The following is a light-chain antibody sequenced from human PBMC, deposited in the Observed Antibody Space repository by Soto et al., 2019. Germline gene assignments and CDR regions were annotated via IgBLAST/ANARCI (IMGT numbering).Light chain of an antibody. Sequence: QSVLTQPPSVSGAPGQRVTISCTGSSSNIGAGYDVHWYHQLPGTAPKLLIYGDINRPSGVPDRFSGSKSGSSASLAITGLQAEDEADYYCQSYDSSLSGYVFGGGTKLTVL. CDR2: GDI. V-gene: IGLV1-40*01. CDR1: SSNIGAGYD. J-gene: IGLJ3*02. CDR3: QSYDSSLSGYV.